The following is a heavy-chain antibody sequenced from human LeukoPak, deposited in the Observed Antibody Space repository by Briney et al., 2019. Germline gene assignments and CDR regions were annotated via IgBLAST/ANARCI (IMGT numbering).Heavy chain of an antibody. Sequence: PSETLSLTCTASGGSISSYYWSWIRQPAGKGLEWIGRINTSGNTNYNPSLKSRVTMSVDTTKNQVSLKLSSVTAADTAVYYCAREKDYGDSRGLDPWGQGTLVTVPS. J-gene: IGHJ5*02. V-gene: IGHV4-4*07. CDR1: GGSISSYY. CDR3: AREKDYGDSRGLDP. CDR2: INTSGNT. D-gene: IGHD4-17*01.